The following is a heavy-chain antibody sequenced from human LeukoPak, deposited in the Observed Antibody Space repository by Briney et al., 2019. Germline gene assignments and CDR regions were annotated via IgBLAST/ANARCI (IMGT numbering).Heavy chain of an antibody. D-gene: IGHD4-17*01. J-gene: IGHJ6*02. Sequence: PGRSLGLSCAASGFTFSNYGMHWVRQAPGKGLEWLAIMSYDGSDEYYADSVKGRFSISRDNSRNTLYLQMNSLRDEDTAVYYCAKDLVNYGDYDYYYYGVDVWGQGTTVTVSS. CDR3: AKDLVNYGDYDYYYYGVDV. CDR2: MSYDGSDE. V-gene: IGHV3-30*18. CDR1: GFTFSNYG.